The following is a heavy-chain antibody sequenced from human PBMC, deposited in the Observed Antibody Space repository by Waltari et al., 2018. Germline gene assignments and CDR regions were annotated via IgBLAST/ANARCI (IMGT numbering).Heavy chain of an antibody. CDR2: ISSSSSYI. CDR3: ARDSGQWLIGY. V-gene: IGHV3-21*01. J-gene: IGHJ4*02. Sequence: EVQLVESGGGLVKPGGSLRLSCAASGFTFSSYSMNWVRQAPGKGVEWVSSISSSSSYIYYADSVKGRFTISRDNAKNSLYLQMNSLRAEDTAVYYCARDSGQWLIGYWGQGTLVTVSS. D-gene: IGHD6-19*01. CDR1: GFTFSSYS.